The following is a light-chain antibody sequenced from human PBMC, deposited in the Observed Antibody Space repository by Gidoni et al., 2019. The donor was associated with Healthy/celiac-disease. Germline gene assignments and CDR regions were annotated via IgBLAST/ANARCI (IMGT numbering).Light chain of an antibody. V-gene: IGLV2-11*01. CDR3: CSYAGSYTLV. CDR2: DVS. J-gene: IGLJ2*01. CDR1: SSDGGGYNY. Sequence: QSALTQPRSVSGSPGQSVTISCTGTSSDGGGYNYVAWYQQHPGKAPKLMIYDVSNRPSGVPDRFSGSKSGNTASLTISGLQAEDEADYYCCSYAGSYTLVFGGGTKLTVL.